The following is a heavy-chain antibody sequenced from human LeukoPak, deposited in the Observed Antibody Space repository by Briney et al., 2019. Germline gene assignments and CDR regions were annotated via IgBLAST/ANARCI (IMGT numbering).Heavy chain of an antibody. V-gene: IGHV3-74*01. Sequence: GGSLRLSCAASGFTFSNYWMHWVRQAPGKGLVWVSRINGVGSSTTYADSVKGRFTISRDNSKNTLYMQMNSLRVEDTAVYYCAKDRGWLVDYWGQGTLVTVSS. D-gene: IGHD3-22*01. CDR3: AKDRGWLVDY. CDR1: GFTFSNYW. CDR2: INGVGSST. J-gene: IGHJ4*02.